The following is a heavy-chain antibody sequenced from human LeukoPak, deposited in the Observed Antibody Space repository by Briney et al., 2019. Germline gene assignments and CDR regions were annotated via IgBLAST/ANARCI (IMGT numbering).Heavy chain of an antibody. D-gene: IGHD5-18*01. V-gene: IGHV4-59*08. CDR3: ERHGDTAMVTGYYGMDV. J-gene: IGHJ6*02. CDR1: GGSISSYY. CDR2: IYYSGST. Sequence: PSETLSLTCTVSGGSISSYYWIWIRQPPGKGLEWIGYIYYSGSTNYNPSLKSRVTISVDTSKNQFSLKLSSVTAADTAVYYCERHGDTAMVTGYYGMDVWGQGTTGTVSS.